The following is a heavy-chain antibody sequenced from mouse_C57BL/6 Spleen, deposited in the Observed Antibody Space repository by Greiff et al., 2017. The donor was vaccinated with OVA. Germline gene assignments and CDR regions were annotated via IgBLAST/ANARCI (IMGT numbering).Heavy chain of an antibody. D-gene: IGHD2-2*01. Sequence: VQLKESGAELVRPGASVKLSCTASGFNIKDDYMHWVKQRPEQGLEWIGWIDPENGDTEYASKFQGKATITADTSSNTAYLQLSSLTSEDTAVYYCTIWLPWFAYWGQGTLVTVSA. CDR1: GFNIKDDY. CDR3: TIWLPWFAY. V-gene: IGHV14-4*01. CDR2: IDPENGDT. J-gene: IGHJ3*01.